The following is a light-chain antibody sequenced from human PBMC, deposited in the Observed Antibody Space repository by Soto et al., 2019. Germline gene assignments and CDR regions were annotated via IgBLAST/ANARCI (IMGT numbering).Light chain of an antibody. CDR1: SSDVGGYNY. CDR3: CSYGGYFWV. Sequence: QSALTQPASVSGSPGQSITISCTGTSSDVGGYNYVSWFQHHPGKVPKLMIYDVTKRPSGVPDRFSASKSGNTASLTISGLQAEDEADYYCCSYGGYFWVFGGGTQLTVL. CDR2: DVT. V-gene: IGLV2-11*01. J-gene: IGLJ3*02.